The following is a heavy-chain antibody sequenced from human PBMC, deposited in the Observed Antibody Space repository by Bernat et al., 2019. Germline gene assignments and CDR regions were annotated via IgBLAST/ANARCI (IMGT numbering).Heavy chain of an antibody. Sequence: LVESGGGLVQPGGSLRLSCAASGFTFSSYAMSWVRQAPGKGLEWVSGISGSGGSTYYADPVKGRFTISRDNSKNTLYVQMNSLRAEDTAVYYCAKVPCRGGDCFYGHYFDYWGQGTLVTVSS. V-gene: IGHV3-23*04. D-gene: IGHD2-21*02. CDR2: ISGSGGST. CDR3: AKVPCRGGDCFYGHYFDY. CDR1: GFTFSSYA. J-gene: IGHJ4*02.